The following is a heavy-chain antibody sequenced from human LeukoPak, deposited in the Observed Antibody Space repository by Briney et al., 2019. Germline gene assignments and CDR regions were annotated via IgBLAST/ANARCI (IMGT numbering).Heavy chain of an antibody. D-gene: IGHD6-6*01. Sequence: SETLSLTCTVSGGSISSSSYYWGWIRQPPGKGLEWIGSIYYSGSTYYNPSLKSRVTISVDTSKNQFSLKLSSVTAAGTAVYYCARDSSSSYAFDIWGQGTMVTVSS. CDR3: ARDSSSSYAFDI. CDR1: GGSISSSSYY. J-gene: IGHJ3*02. V-gene: IGHV4-39*07. CDR2: IYYSGST.